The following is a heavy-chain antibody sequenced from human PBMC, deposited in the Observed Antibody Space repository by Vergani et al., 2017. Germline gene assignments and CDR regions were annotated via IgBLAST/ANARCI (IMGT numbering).Heavy chain of an antibody. V-gene: IGHV4-34*02. J-gene: IGHJ4*02. CDR3: ASRRPRLKLGSKSNAGTFDS. CDR1: GGSLSGYF. D-gene: IGHD3-10*01. CDR2: ITAIGSA. Sequence: QVHLQQRGAGVLKPSETLSLTCGVIGGSLSGYFWSWFRQSPGRGLVWLGEITAIGSAKYSPAATSRVTISVDTSRGEFTLTVTSVTAADTGLYFCASRRPRLKLGSKSNAGTFDSWGQGTLVTVSS.